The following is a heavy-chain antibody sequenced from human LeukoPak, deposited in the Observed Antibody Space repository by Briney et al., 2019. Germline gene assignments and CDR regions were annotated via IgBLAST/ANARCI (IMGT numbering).Heavy chain of an antibody. CDR3: ARRRSGLFDY. CDR2: IHYTGTT. J-gene: IGHJ4*02. V-gene: IGHV4-39*01. Sequence: PSETLSLTCTVSGGSIRSSTYYWAWIRQPPGKGLEWIGTIHYTGTTYYNPSLKSRVTISVDTSKNQFSLNLTSVTAADTAVYYCARRRSGLFDYWGQGILVTVSS. CDR1: GGSIRSSTYY.